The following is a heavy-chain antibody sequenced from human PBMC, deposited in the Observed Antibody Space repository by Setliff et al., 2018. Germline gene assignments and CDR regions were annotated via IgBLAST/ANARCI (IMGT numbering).Heavy chain of an antibody. Sequence: SETLSLTCTVSGYSISSGYHWGWIRQPTGKGLEWLGSFFHTGNTYYNPSLEGRVTISVDTSNNQFSLKLSSVTAADTAVYYCARHLWGRYMAESSDYFDYWGQGSLVTVSS. CDR1: GYSISSGYH. D-gene: IGHD3-3*02. V-gene: IGHV4-38-2*02. J-gene: IGHJ4*02. CDR2: FFHTGNT. CDR3: ARHLWGRYMAESSDYFDY.